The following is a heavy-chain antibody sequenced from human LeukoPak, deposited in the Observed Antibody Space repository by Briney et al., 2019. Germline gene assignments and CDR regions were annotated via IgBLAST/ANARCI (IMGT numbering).Heavy chain of an antibody. CDR1: GGSISSSPW. V-gene: IGHV4-4*02. D-gene: IGHD2-21*01. CDR2: IYHDGNT. CDR3: ARDPHINNCYETNTGLRDF. Sequence: SGTLSLTCAVSGGSISSSPWCSWVRQPPGKGLEWIGTIYHDGNTDYNPSLKSRVTISVDKSKNQLSLKLTSVTAADTAVYYCARDPHINNCYETNTGLRDFWGQGTLVIVSS. J-gene: IGHJ4*02.